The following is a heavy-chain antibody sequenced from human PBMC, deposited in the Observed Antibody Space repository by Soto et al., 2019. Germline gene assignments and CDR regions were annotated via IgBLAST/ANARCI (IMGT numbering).Heavy chain of an antibody. CDR3: ARSTSGWPQGPKFFDS. D-gene: IGHD6-19*01. Sequence: HVRLVQTGVEVKKPGASVKVSCEASGDTFTSLEFSWVRQVPGQGLEWMGSIRPSTGNTQFAERLQRRLRLQTDSSASSFSMEVASLTSDDPALYYCARSTSGWPQGPKFFDSWGQGTMVIVSS. J-gene: IGHJ4*02. CDR2: IRPSTGNT. CDR1: GDTFTSLE. V-gene: IGHV1-18*01.